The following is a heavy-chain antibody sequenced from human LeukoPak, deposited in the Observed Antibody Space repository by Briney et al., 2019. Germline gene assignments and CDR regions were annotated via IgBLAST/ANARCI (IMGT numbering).Heavy chain of an antibody. Sequence: PSETLSLTCTVSGGSMSPYYWSWIRQTPGKGLEWIGYTFTSGGTSYNPSLKSRVTISVDTSKNQFSLKMTSVTAADTAVYYCARQPLPLREDHFDFWGQGTLVTVSS. CDR1: GGSMSPYY. V-gene: IGHV4-4*09. D-gene: IGHD1-26*01. CDR3: ARQPLPLREDHFDF. J-gene: IGHJ4*02. CDR2: TFTSGGT.